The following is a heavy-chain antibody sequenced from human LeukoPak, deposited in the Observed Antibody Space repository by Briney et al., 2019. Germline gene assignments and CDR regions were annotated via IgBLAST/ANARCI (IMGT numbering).Heavy chain of an antibody. CDR2: ISSSSSYT. V-gene: IGHV3-11*06. J-gene: IGHJ4*02. CDR3: ARAEGYSYDLDY. D-gene: IGHD5-18*01. Sequence: GGSLRLSCAASGFTFSDFYMSWIRQAPGKGLEWVSYISSSSSYTKYADSVKGRFTISRDNAKSSLYLQVNSLRAEDTAVYYCARAEGYSYDLDYWGQGTLVTVSS. CDR1: GFTFSDFY.